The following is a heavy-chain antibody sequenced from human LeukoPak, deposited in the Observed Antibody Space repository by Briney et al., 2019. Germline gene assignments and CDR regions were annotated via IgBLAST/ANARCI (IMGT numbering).Heavy chain of an antibody. CDR2: INWNSGDV. Sequence: GGSLRLSCAASGFTLDDYAMHWVRQAPGKGLEWVSGINWNSGDVGYADSVKGRFTISRDNAKNSLYLQMNSLRAEDTAFYYCAKDRNYRDLDSLDIWGQGTMVTVSS. CDR3: AKDRNYRDLDSLDI. CDR1: GFTLDDYA. J-gene: IGHJ3*02. D-gene: IGHD5-24*01. V-gene: IGHV3-9*01.